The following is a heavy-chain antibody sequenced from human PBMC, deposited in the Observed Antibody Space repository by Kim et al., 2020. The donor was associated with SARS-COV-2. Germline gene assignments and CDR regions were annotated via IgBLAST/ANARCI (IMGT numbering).Heavy chain of an antibody. D-gene: IGHD2-2*01. V-gene: IGHV3-23*01. Sequence: GGSLRLSCAASGFTFSGYAMSWVRQAPGKGLEWVSAIGGGGASTYYADSVKGRFTISRDNSKNTLYLQMNSLRAEVTALYYCAKYCSSTSCLDYWGQGTLVTVSS. CDR2: IGGGGAST. J-gene: IGHJ4*02. CDR1: GFTFSGYA. CDR3: AKYCSSTSCLDY.